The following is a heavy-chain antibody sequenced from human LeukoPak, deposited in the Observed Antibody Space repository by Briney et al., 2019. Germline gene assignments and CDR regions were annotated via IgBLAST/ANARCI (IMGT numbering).Heavy chain of an antibody. V-gene: IGHV1-46*03. J-gene: IGHJ4*02. CDR1: GYTLTSYY. CDR3: ARAVTMVRGPIPY. D-gene: IGHD3-10*01. CDR2: INPSGGST. Sequence: ASVKVSCKASGYTLTSYYMHWVRQDPGQGLERLEIINPSGGSTSYAQKFQGRVTMTRDTSTSTVYMELSSLRSEDTAVYYCARAVTMVRGPIPYWGQGTLVTVSS.